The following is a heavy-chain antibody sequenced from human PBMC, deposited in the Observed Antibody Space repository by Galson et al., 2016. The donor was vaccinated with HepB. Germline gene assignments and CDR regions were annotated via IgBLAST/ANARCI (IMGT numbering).Heavy chain of an antibody. Sequence: SLRLSCAASGFTFSSYAMSWVRQAPGKGLEWVSTFSNRGTYTYYIDSVKGRFTISRDNSKNTLYLQMNSLRAEDTAVYYCARDFLFAHDLWGPGTLVTVSS. D-gene: IGHD3-3*01. J-gene: IGHJ5*02. V-gene: IGHV3-23*01. CDR3: ARDFLFAHDL. CDR1: GFTFSSYA. CDR2: FSNRGTYT.